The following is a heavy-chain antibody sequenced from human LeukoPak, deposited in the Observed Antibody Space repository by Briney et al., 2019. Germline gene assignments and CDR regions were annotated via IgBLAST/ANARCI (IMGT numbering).Heavy chain of an antibody. Sequence: GEPLEISCKASGYSFLHFWIGWVRQVPGKGLEWMGMIYPYDSDTRYSPSSQGQVTISADKSSNTAYLEWSSLKASDTAMYYCAKQGGGSMVRGIITDWGQGALVTVSS. D-gene: IGHD3-10*01. CDR1: GYSFLHFW. V-gene: IGHV5-51*01. J-gene: IGHJ4*02. CDR3: AKQGGGSMVRGIITD. CDR2: IYPYDSDT.